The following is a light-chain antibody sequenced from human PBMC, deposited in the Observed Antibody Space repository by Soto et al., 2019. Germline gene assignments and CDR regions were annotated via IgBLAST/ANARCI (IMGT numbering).Light chain of an antibody. CDR1: SSDVGGYNY. CDR2: DVS. V-gene: IGLV2-11*01. J-gene: IGLJ2*01. Sequence: QSALTQPRSVSGSPGQSVTIFCTGTSSDVGGYNYVSWYQQHPGKAPKLMIYDVSTRPAGVPDRFSGSKSGNTASLTISGLQAEDEADYYCCSYAGSYPVVFGGGTKVTVL. CDR3: CSYAGSYPVV.